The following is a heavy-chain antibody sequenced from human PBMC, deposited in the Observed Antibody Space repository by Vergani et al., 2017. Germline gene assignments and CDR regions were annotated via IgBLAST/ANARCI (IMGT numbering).Heavy chain of an antibody. CDR1: GFTFSDHY. J-gene: IGHJ6*02. CDR3: ARETDTGSSVSYNYYAMDV. V-gene: IGHV3-11*04. Sequence: QVQFVESGGGLVKPGGSLRLSCAASGFTFSDHYMSWVRQAPGKGLEWISYMSSGDSIYYADSVKGRFTVSRDNTKNTLYLQMNSLRAEDTAVYYCARETDTGSSVSYNYYAMDVWGQGTTVSVSS. CDR2: MSSGDSI. D-gene: IGHD3-9*01.